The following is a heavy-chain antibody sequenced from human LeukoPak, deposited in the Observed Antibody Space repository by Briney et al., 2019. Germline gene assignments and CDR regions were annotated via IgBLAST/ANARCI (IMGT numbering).Heavy chain of an antibody. J-gene: IGHJ4*02. Sequence: GGSLRLSCAASGFTFSSYAMSWVRQAPGKGLEWVAVISYDGSNKYYADSVKGRFTISRDNSKNTLYLQMNSLRAEDTAVYYCANGDTAILHWGRGTLVTVSS. V-gene: IGHV3-30*18. D-gene: IGHD5-18*01. CDR1: GFTFSSYA. CDR2: ISYDGSNK. CDR3: ANGDTAILH.